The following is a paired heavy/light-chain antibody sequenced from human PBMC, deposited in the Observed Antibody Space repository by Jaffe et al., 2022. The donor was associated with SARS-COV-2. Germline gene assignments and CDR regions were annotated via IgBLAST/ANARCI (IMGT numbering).Light chain of an antibody. J-gene: IGKJ4*01. CDR3: QQRSNWPPT. V-gene: IGKV3-11*01. CDR1: QSVNSY. CDR2: DAS. Sequence: EIVLTQSPATLSLSPGERATLSCRASQSVNSYLAWYQQKPGQAPRLLIYDASNRATGIPARFSGSGSGTDFTLTISSLEPEDFAVYYCQQRSNWPPTFGGGTKVEIK.
Heavy chain of an antibody. D-gene: IGHD5-18*01. CDR1: GGSISTYC. Sequence: QVQLQESGPGLVKPSETLSLTCTVSGGSISTYCWSWIRQAPGKGLEWIGHICNSGSTNYNPSLKSRVTISIDTSKNQFSLKLSSVTAADTAVYYCARLLKSYGYTNDYWGQGTLVTVSS. CDR2: ICNSGST. V-gene: IGHV4-59*01. CDR3: ARLLKSYGYTNDY. J-gene: IGHJ4*02.